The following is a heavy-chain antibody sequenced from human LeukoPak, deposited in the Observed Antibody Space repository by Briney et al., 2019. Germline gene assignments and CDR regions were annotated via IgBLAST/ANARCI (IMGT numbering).Heavy chain of an antibody. J-gene: IGHJ5*02. V-gene: IGHV3-23*01. CDR2: ISDNGGST. D-gene: IGHD6-19*01. CDR1: GFTFSTYA. CDR3: ANFERTVAGPYNWFDP. Sequence: GGSLRLSCAASGFTFSTYAMSRVRQAPGKGLEWVSGISDNGGSTYYADSVKGRFTISRDNSKNTLYLQMNSLRAEDTAVYYCANFERTVAGPYNWFDPWGQGTLVTVSS.